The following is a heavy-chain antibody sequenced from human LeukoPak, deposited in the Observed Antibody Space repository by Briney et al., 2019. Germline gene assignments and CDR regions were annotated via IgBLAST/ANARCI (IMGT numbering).Heavy chain of an antibody. D-gene: IGHD1-26*01. CDR3: ARRIVGVIDAFAY. V-gene: IGHV4-39*01. CDR2: IYYSGST. CDR1: GGSISSSISY. J-gene: IGHJ4*02. Sequence: PSETLSLTCTVSGGSISSSISYWGWIRQPPGKGPEWIATIYYSGSTYYSPSLKSRVTISVDTSKNQFSLKVTSMTAADTAVYYCARRIVGVIDAFAYWGQGALVTVSS.